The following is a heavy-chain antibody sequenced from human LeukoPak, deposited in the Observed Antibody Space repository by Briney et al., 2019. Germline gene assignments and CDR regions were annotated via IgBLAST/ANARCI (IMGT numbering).Heavy chain of an antibody. CDR3: ARGKEQQLYAFDI. Sequence: GRSLRLSCAASGFTFSSYGMHWVRQAPGKGLEWVAVICFDGSNKYYADSVKGRFTISRDNSKNTLYLQMNSVSAEDTAVYYCARGKEQQLYAFDIWGQGTMVTVSS. CDR1: GFTFSSYG. J-gene: IGHJ3*02. CDR2: ICFDGSNK. D-gene: IGHD6-13*01. V-gene: IGHV3-33*01.